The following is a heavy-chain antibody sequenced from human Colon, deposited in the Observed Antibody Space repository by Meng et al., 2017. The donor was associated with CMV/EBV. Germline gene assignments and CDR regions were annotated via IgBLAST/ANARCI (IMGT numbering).Heavy chain of an antibody. CDR3: ARWRGGTHDY. Sequence: GESLKISCAASGSTFSSYEMNWVRQAPGKGLEWVSYISSDGGTVLYADSVKGRFTISRDNTKNSVYLQMNSLRAEDTAVYYCARWRGGTHDYWGQGTLVTVSS. D-gene: IGHD1-1*01. CDR2: ISSDGGTV. CDR1: GSTFSSYE. V-gene: IGHV3-48*03. J-gene: IGHJ4*02.